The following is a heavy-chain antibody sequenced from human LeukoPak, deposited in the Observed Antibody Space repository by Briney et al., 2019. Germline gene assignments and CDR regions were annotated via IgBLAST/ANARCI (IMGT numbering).Heavy chain of an antibody. CDR3: ARDFVSSPPDAFDI. CDR1: GGTFSSYA. V-gene: IGHV1-69*04. J-gene: IGHJ3*02. Sequence: SVKVSCKASGGTFSSYAISWVRQAPGQGLEWMGRIIPILGIANYAQKFQGRATITADKSTSTAYMELSSLRSEDTAVYYCARDFVSSPPDAFDIWGQGTMVTVSS. CDR2: IIPILGIA.